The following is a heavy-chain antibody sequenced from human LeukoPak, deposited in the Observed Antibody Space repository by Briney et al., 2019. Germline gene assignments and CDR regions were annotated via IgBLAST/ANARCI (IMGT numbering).Heavy chain of an antibody. Sequence: GGSLRLSCSASGFTFSIYSMSWVRQAPGKGLEWVSYVSSTSSTISYADSVKGRFTISRDNAENSLYLQMNGLRAEDTAVYYCARAGDFSFKDWGQGTLVTVSS. CDR2: VSSTSSTI. CDR3: ARAGDFSFKD. D-gene: IGHD3-3*01. J-gene: IGHJ4*02. CDR1: GFTFSIYS. V-gene: IGHV3-48*01.